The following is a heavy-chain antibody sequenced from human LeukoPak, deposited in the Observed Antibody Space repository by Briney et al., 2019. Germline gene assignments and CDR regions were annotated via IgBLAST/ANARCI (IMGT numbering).Heavy chain of an antibody. D-gene: IGHD2-15*01. CDR1: VYTFTSYY. CDR2: FDPEDGET. J-gene: IGHJ4*02. V-gene: IGHV1-24*01. CDR3: ATSGIWYPLYSDY. Sequence: ASVKVSCKASVYTFTSYYMHWVRQAPGQGLEWMGGFDPEDGETIYAQKFQGRVTMTEDTSTDTAYMELSSLRSEDTAVYYCATSGIWYPLYSDYCGQGTLVTVSS.